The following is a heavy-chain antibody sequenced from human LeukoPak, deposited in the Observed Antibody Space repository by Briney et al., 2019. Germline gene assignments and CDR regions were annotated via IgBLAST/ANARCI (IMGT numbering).Heavy chain of an antibody. CDR3: AKGPFGSSSDPY. V-gene: IGHV3-48*02. CDR1: GFTFSSYN. D-gene: IGHD6-6*01. CDR2: ITSGGSTI. Sequence: GGSLRLSCVASGFTFSSYNMNWVRQAPGKGLEWVSYITSGGSTIYYADSVKGRFTISRDNAKNSLYLQMNSLRDEDTAVYYCAKGPFGSSSDPYWGQGTLVTVSS. J-gene: IGHJ4*02.